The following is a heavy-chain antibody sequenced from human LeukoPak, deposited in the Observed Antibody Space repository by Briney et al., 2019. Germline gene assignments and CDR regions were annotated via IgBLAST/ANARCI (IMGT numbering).Heavy chain of an antibody. CDR3: ARHLSGITGYTYGRGIDY. V-gene: IGHV3-21*01. CDR1: GFTFSSYS. D-gene: IGHD5-18*01. CDR2: ISSSSSYI. J-gene: IGHJ4*02. Sequence: PGGSLRLSCAASGFTFSSYSMNWVRQAPGKGLEWVSSISSSSSYIYYADSVKGRLTISRDNAKTSLYLQMNSLRAEDTAVYYCARHLSGITGYTYGRGIDYWGQGTLVTVSS.